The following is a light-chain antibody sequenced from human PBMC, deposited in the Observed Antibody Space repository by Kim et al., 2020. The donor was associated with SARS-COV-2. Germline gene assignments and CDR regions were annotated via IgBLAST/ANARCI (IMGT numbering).Light chain of an antibody. CDR1: SPNIGSNY. CDR2: RNN. V-gene: IGLV1-47*01. J-gene: IGLJ2*01. Sequence: GQRVTSSCSGSSPNIGSNYVYWYQQLPGTAPKLLIYRNNQRPSGVPDRFSGSKSGTSASLAISGLRSEDEADYYCAAWDDSLSGVVFGGGTQLTVL. CDR3: AAWDDSLSGVV.